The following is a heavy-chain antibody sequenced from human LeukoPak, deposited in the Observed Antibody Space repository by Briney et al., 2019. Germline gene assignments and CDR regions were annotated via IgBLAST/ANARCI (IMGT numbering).Heavy chain of an antibody. CDR1: GFTFSSYA. Sequence: GGSLRLSCAASGFTFSSYAMHWVRQAPGKGLEYVSAISSNGGSTYYANSVKGRFTISRDNSKNTLYLQIGSLRAEDMAVYYCARAWQRYSSGSYYFDYWGQGTLVTVSS. CDR2: ISSNGGST. V-gene: IGHV3-64*01. D-gene: IGHD6-19*01. J-gene: IGHJ4*02. CDR3: ARAWQRYSSGSYYFDY.